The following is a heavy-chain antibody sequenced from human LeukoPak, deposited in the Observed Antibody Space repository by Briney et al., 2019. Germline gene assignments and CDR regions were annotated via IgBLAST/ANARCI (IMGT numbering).Heavy chain of an antibody. CDR3: SRRFGD. CDR2: ISDDGSTK. CDR1: GFTFSLSW. V-gene: IGHV3-48*03. D-gene: IGHD3-10*01. Sequence: GGSLRLSCAASGFTFSLSWMHWVRQAPGKGLDWVSYISDDGSTKTYGDSVEGRFTISRDNAKNTLSLQMNSLRLEDTGVYYCSRRFGDWGRGILVTVSS. J-gene: IGHJ4*02.